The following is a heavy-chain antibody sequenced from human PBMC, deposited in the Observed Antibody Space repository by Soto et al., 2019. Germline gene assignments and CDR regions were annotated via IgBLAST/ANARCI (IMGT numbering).Heavy chain of an antibody. J-gene: IGHJ1*01. D-gene: IGHD3-22*01. CDR2: IYYSGST. V-gene: IGHV4-30-4*01. CDR1: GGSISSGDYY. Sequence: PSETLSLTCTVSGGSISSGDYYWSWIRQPPGKGLEWIGYIYYSGSTYYNPSLKSRVTISVDTSKNQFSLKLSSVTAADTAVYYCARDPRGYETEYFQHWGQGTLVTVSS. CDR3: ARDPRGYETEYFQH.